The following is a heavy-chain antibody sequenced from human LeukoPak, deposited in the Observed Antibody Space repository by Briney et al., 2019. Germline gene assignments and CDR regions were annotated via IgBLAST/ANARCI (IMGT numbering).Heavy chain of an antibody. CDR2: IYHSGST. CDR3: ARGIEGYSSSWYYFDY. J-gene: IGHJ4*02. V-gene: IGHV4-30-2*01. Sequence: SQTLSLTCAVSGGSISSGGYSWSWIRQPPGKGLEWIGYIYHSGSTYYNPSLKSRVTISVDRSKNQFSLKLSSVTAADTAVYYCARGIEGYSSSWYYFDYWGQGTLVTVSS. D-gene: IGHD6-13*01. CDR1: GGSISSGGYS.